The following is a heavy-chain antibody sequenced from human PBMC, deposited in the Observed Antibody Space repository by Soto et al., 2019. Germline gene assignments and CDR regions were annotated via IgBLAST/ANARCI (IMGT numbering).Heavy chain of an antibody. Sequence: QVQLVQSGAEVKKPGASVKVSCKASGYTFTSYYMHWVRQAPGQGLEWMGIINPSGGSTSYAQKFKGRVTVTRDTSTSTVYMELSSLRSEDTAVYYCARERKVGATTGYYYYGMDVWGQGTTVTVSS. CDR3: ARERKVGATTGYYYYGMDV. D-gene: IGHD1-26*01. CDR2: INPSGGST. CDR1: GYTFTSYY. V-gene: IGHV1-46*01. J-gene: IGHJ6*02.